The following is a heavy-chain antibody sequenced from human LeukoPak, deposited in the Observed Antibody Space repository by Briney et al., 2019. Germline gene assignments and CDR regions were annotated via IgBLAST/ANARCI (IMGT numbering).Heavy chain of an antibody. CDR1: GFTVSSCY. D-gene: IGHD3-22*01. CDR3: ARAAYDSSGYTANHDY. V-gene: IGHV3-53*01. J-gene: IGHJ4*02. CDR2: LYSDGTT. Sequence: PGSSLRLSCAASGFTVSSCYMSWVRQAPGKGLEWVSVLYSDGTTYYADSVKGRFTISRDNSRNTLFLQMNNLRAEDTAVYYCARAAYDSSGYTANHDYWGQGTLVTVSS.